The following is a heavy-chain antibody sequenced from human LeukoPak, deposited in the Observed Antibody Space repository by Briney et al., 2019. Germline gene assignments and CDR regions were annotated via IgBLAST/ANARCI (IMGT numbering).Heavy chain of an antibody. J-gene: IGHJ4*02. CDR2: ISGSGGST. CDR3: ARHRSSWLIDY. CDR1: GFTFSSYD. Sequence: GGSLRLSCAASGFTFSSYDMSWVRQAPGKGLEWVSAISGSGGSTYYADSVRGRFTISRDNSKNTLYLQMNSLRAEDTAVYYCARHRSSWLIDYWGQGTLVTVSS. V-gene: IGHV3-23*01. D-gene: IGHD6-6*01.